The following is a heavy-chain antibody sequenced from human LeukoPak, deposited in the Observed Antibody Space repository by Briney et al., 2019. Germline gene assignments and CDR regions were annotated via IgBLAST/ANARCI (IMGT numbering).Heavy chain of an antibody. CDR3: ARVEYYYGSGSYYPLYYFDY. Sequence: PSQTLSLTCAVSGGSISSGGYSWSWIRQPPGKGLEWIGYIYHSGGTYYNPSLKSRVTMSVDRSKNQFSLKLSSVTAADTAVYYCARVEYYYGSGSYYPLYYFDYWGQGTLVTVSS. V-gene: IGHV4-30-2*01. J-gene: IGHJ4*02. CDR2: IYHSGGT. CDR1: GGSISSGGYS. D-gene: IGHD3-10*01.